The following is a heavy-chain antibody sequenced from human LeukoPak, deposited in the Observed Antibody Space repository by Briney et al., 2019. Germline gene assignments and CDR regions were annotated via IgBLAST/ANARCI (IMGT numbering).Heavy chain of an antibody. CDR1: GYTFTGYY. J-gene: IGHJ3*02. CDR2: INPNSGGT. CDR3: ARGFYDSSGDAFDI. D-gene: IGHD3-22*01. Sequence: ASVKVSCKASGYTFTGYYIHWVRQAPGQGLEWMGWINPNSGGTNYAQKFQGRVTMTRDTSISTAYMELSRLRSDDTAVYYCARGFYDSSGDAFDIWGQGTMVTVSS. V-gene: IGHV1-2*02.